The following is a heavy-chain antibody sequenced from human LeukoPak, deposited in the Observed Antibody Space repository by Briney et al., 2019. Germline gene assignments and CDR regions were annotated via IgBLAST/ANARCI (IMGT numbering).Heavy chain of an antibody. CDR2: INPNSGNT. V-gene: IGHV1-18*04. CDR1: GYTFTGYY. D-gene: IGHD2-2*01. Sequence: ASVKVSCKASGYTFTGYYMHWVRQAPGQGLEWMGWINPNSGNTNYAQKLQGRVTMTTDTSTSTAYMELRSLRSDDTAVYYCARPFMGGYCSSTSCTNNWFDPWGQGTLVTVSS. J-gene: IGHJ5*02. CDR3: ARPFMGGYCSSTSCTNNWFDP.